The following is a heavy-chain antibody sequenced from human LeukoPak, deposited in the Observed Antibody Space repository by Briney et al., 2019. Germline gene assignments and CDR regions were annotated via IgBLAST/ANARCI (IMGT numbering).Heavy chain of an antibody. CDR1: GFTFSSYW. CDR2: ISYDGSNK. V-gene: IGHV3-30-3*01. CDR3: ARRQGGSSWFFDY. D-gene: IGHD6-13*01. J-gene: IGHJ4*02. Sequence: GGSLRLSCAASGFTFSSYWMSWVRQAPGKGLEWVAVISYDGSNKYYADSVKGRFTISRDNSKNTLYLQMNSLRAEDTAVYYCARRQGGSSWFFDYWGQGTLVTVSS.